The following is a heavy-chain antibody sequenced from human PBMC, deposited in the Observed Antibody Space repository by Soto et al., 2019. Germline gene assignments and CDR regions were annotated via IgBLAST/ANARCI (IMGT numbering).Heavy chain of an antibody. CDR3: ARTLTYCGGDCYGRHNDAFDI. CDR1: GYTFTSYD. CDR2: MNPNSGNT. V-gene: IGHV1-8*01. J-gene: IGHJ3*02. D-gene: IGHD2-21*02. Sequence: QVQLVQSGAEVKKPGASVKVSCKASGYTFTSYDINWVRQATGQGLEWMGWMNPNSGNTAYAQKFQGRVTMTRNTAINTAYMELSSLRSEDTAVYYCARTLTYCGGDCYGRHNDAFDIWGQGTMVTVSS.